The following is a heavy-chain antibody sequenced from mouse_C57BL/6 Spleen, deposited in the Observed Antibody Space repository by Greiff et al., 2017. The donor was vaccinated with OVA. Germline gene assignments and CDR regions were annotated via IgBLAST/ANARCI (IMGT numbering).Heavy chain of an antibody. CDR2: IYPSDSET. Sequence: QVQLQQPGAELVRPGSSVKLSCKASGYTFTSYWMDWVKQRPGQGLEWIGNIYPSDSETHYNQKFKDKATLTVDKSSSTAYMQLSSLTSEDSAVYYCARHGSSLYYYAMDYWGQGTSVTVSS. J-gene: IGHJ4*01. CDR3: ARHGSSLYYYAMDY. D-gene: IGHD1-1*01. V-gene: IGHV1-61*01. CDR1: GYTFTSYW.